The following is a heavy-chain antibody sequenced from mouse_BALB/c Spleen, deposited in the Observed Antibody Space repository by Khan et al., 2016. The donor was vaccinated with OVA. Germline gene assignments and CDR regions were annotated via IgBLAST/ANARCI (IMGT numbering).Heavy chain of an antibody. V-gene: IGHV3-2*02. D-gene: IGHD1-2*01. CDR2: ISYSGSP. J-gene: IGHJ2*01. CDR3: TIYYGYLAY. Sequence: EVQLQESGPGLVKPYQSLSRTCIVTGHSITSDYAWNWIRQFPGNKLEWRGYISYSGSPRYNASLKSRISITRDTSKNQFFLQLNSVTTEETATSDCTIYYGYLAYWGHGTTLTVSS. CDR1: GHSITSDYA.